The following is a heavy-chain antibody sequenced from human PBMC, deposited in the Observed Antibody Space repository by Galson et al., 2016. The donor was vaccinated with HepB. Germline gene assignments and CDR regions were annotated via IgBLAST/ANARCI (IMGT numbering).Heavy chain of an antibody. CDR3: ARLTARLGSWFDP. CDR1: GYTFTTYW. V-gene: IGHV5-51*03. CDR2: IYPGDSDT. J-gene: IGHJ5*02. Sequence: QSGAEVKKPGESLRISCKGSGYTFTTYWIGWVRQMPGKGLEWMGIIYPGDSDTRYSPSFQGKVTISADKSIGTAYLQWGSLKASDTAVYYCARLTARLGSWFDPWGQGTLVTVSS. D-gene: IGHD6-6*01.